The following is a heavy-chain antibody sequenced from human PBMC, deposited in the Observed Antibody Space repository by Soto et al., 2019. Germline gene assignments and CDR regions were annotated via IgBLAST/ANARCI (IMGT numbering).Heavy chain of an antibody. Sequence: EVQLLESGGGLVQPGGSLRLSCAASGFTFSSYAMSWVRQAPGKGLEWVSAISGSGGSTYYADSVKGRFTISRDNSKNPLYLQMNSLRAEDTAVYYCAKDLWGYYGSGLRWGQGTLVTVSS. CDR3: AKDLWGYYGSGLR. CDR2: ISGSGGST. CDR1: GFTFSSYA. V-gene: IGHV3-23*01. J-gene: IGHJ4*02. D-gene: IGHD3-10*01.